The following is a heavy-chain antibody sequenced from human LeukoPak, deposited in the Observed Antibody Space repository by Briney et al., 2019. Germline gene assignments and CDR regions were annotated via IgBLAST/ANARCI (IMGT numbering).Heavy chain of an antibody. J-gene: IGHJ4*02. CDR1: GFTFSSYG. V-gene: IGHV3-33*01. CDR3: NTILHYSSSSEGY. CDR2: IWYDGSNK. D-gene: IGHD6-6*01. Sequence: GGSLRLSCAASGFTFSSYGMHWVRQAPGKGLEWVAVIWYDGSNKYYADSVKGRFTISRDNSKNTLYLQMNSLRAEDTAVYYCNTILHYSSSSEGYWGQGALVTVSS.